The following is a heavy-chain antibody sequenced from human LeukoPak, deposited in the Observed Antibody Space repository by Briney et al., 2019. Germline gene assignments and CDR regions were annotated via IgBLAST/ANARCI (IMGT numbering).Heavy chain of an antibody. D-gene: IGHD6-6*01. J-gene: IGHJ4*02. V-gene: IGHV1-69*02. Sequence: SVKVSCKASGGTLSSYTISWVRQAPGRRREWMGRIMPILGIANYAQKFQGRVTITEDKSTSTAYMELSSLRSEDTAVYYCARASIAARTGFDYWGQGTLVTVSS. CDR2: IMPILGIA. CDR3: ARASIAARTGFDY. CDR1: GGTLSSYT.